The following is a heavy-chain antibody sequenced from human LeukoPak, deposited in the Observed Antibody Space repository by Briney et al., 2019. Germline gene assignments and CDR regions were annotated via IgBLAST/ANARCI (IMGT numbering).Heavy chain of an antibody. V-gene: IGHV3-53*01. Sequence: GGSLRLSCAASGFTVSSNYMSWVRQAPGKGLEWVSVIYSGGSTYYADSVKGRFTISRDNSKNTLYLQMNSLRAEDTAVYYCAREYCSGGSCYGDYWGQGTLVTVSS. J-gene: IGHJ4*02. D-gene: IGHD2-15*01. CDR1: GFTVSSNY. CDR2: IYSGGST. CDR3: AREYCSGGSCYGDY.